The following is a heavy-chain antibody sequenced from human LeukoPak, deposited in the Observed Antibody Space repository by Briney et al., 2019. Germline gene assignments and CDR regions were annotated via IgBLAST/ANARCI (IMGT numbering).Heavy chain of an antibody. CDR2: ISTSGSP. Sequence: SETLSLTCTVSGASISSYYWSWIRQPAGTGLEWIGHISTSGSPTYNPSLKSRVTMSVDTSKNQFSLQLNSVTPEDTAVYYCARGYSDHRKFDYWGQGTLVTVSS. V-gene: IGHV4-4*07. CDR1: GASISSYY. J-gene: IGHJ4*02. D-gene: IGHD2-15*01. CDR3: ARGYSDHRKFDY.